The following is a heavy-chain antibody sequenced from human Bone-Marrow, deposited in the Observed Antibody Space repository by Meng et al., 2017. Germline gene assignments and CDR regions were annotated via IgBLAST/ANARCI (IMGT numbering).Heavy chain of an antibody. Sequence: ASVKVSCKASGYTFTGYYMHWVRQAPGQGLEWMGRINPNSGGTNYAQKFQGRVTMTRDTSISTAYMELSRLRSDDTAVYYCATGVPIAAAGTRNLYYYYYGMDVWGQGTTVTVSS. J-gene: IGHJ6*02. CDR2: INPNSGGT. CDR3: ATGVPIAAAGTRNLYYYYYGMDV. CDR1: GYTFTGYY. D-gene: IGHD6-13*01. V-gene: IGHV1-2*06.